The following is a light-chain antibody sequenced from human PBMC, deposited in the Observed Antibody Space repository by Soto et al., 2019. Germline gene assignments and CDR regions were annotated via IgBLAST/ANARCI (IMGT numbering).Light chain of an antibody. CDR2: GAS. CDR1: QSVSSN. Sequence: EIVMTQSPATLSVSPGERATLSCRASQSVSSNLAGYQQKPGQAPRLLLYGASTRATGIPARFSGSGSGTEFTLTISSLQSEDFAVYYCQQYNNWPPLYTFGQGTKLEIK. J-gene: IGKJ2*01. V-gene: IGKV3-15*01. CDR3: QQYNNWPPLYT.